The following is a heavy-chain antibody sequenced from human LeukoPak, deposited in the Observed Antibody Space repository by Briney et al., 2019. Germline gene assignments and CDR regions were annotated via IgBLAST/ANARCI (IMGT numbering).Heavy chain of an antibody. CDR2: IIPIFGTA. CDR3: AREDVLRYFDWLTNNWFDP. Sequence: SVKVSCKASGGTFSSYAISWVRQAPGQGLEWMGGIIPIFGTASYAQKFQGRVTMTRDTSTSTVYMELSSLRSEDTAVYYCAREDVLRYFDWLTNNWFDPWGQGTLVTVSS. D-gene: IGHD3-9*01. CDR1: GGTFSSYA. J-gene: IGHJ5*02. V-gene: IGHV1-69*05.